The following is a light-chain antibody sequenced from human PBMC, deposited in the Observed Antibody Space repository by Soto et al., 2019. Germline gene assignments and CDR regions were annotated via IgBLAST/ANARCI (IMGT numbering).Light chain of an antibody. CDR1: SSNIGAGYD. J-gene: IGLJ2*01. V-gene: IGLV1-40*01. CDR3: QSYDSSLSGHVV. CDR2: GHS. Sequence: QSVLTQPPSVSGAPGQRVTIACTGSSSNIGAGYDVHWYRHLPGAAPKRLLSGHSHRPSGVPDRLSGSKSGTSASLAITGLQAEDEADYYCQSYDSSLSGHVVFGGGTKVTVL.